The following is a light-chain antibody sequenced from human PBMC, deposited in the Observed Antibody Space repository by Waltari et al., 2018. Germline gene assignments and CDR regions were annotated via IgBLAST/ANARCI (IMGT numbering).Light chain of an antibody. V-gene: IGKV1-8*01. CDR3: QQYYGYPLT. CDR2: DAS. Sequence: AIQITQSPSPLSASTGDKVTITCRASQGISNYLAWYQQKPGKAPTLLIYDASTLQRGVPSRFSGSGSGTDFTLTISCLQSEDFATFYCQQYYGYPLTFGPGTKVDVK. J-gene: IGKJ3*01. CDR1: QGISNY.